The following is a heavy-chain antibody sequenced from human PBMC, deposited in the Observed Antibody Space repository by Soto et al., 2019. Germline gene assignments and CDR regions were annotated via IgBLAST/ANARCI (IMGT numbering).Heavy chain of an antibody. CDR3: ARVIVVVPAAMPVPYYYYGMDV. Sequence: SSVKVSCKASGGTFSSYAISWVRQAPGLGLEWMGGIIPIFGTANYAQKFQGRVTITADESTSTAYMELSSLRSEDTAVYYCARVIVVVPAAMPVPYYYYGMDVWGKRTTVTVS. V-gene: IGHV1-69*13. D-gene: IGHD2-2*01. J-gene: IGHJ6*04. CDR2: IIPIFGTA. CDR1: GGTFSSYA.